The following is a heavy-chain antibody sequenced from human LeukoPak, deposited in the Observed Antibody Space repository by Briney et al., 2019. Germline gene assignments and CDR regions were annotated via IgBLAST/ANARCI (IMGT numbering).Heavy chain of an antibody. J-gene: IGHJ4*02. CDR3: ARDQAPYDFWSDYYRGAGYDH. D-gene: IGHD3-3*01. V-gene: IGHV1-18*01. CDR2: ISPNNGDT. Sequence: ASVKVSCKASGYTCTSYRLSWVRQAPGQGLEWLGWISPNNGDTNYAREFQGRATMTTDTSTSTAYLELRSLSSDDTAVYYCARDQAPYDFWSDYYRGAGYDHWGQGTLVTISS. CDR1: GYTCTSYR.